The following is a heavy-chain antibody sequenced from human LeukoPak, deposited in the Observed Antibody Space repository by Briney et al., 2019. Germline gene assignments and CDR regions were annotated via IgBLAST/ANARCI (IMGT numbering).Heavy chain of an antibody. J-gene: IGHJ6*03. Sequence: SGPALVKPTQTLTLTCTFSGFSLSTSGMCVSWIRQPPGKGLEWIGQIDHSGSTNYNPSLKSRVSISIDTSKNQFSLRLTSVTAADTAVYYCARMGSNLRLFYHYMDVWGTGTTVTVSS. CDR2: IDHSGST. CDR3: ARMGSNLRLFYHYMDV. CDR1: GFSLSTSGMC. V-gene: IGHV4-39*07. D-gene: IGHD4/OR15-4a*01.